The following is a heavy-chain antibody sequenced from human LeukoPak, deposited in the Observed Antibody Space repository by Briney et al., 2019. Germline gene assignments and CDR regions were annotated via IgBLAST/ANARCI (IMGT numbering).Heavy chain of an antibody. CDR1: GGSINITN. V-gene: IGHV3-23*01. Sequence: ETLSLTCAVSGGSINITNYWSWVRQAPGKGLEWVSGISGRGDNTDYADSVKGRFTISRDNSKNTLYLQMNSLRAEDTAVYYCAKSDDYNDRYYFVSWGQGTLVTVSS. D-gene: IGHD5-24*01. CDR3: AKSDDYNDRYYFVS. J-gene: IGHJ4*02. CDR2: ISGRGDNT.